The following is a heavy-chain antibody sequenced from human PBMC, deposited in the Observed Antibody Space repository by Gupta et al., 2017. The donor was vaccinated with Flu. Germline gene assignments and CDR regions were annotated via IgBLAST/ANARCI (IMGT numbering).Heavy chain of an antibody. D-gene: IGHD1-26*01. Sequence: QVQLVQSGAEVTKPGASVKVSCKASGYTFTAYYRHWVRQAPGQGLEWMGRINPNSGGTNYAQKFQGRVTMTRDTSISTAYMELSRLRSDDTAVYYCARLMSWELHPLSGDYWGQGTLVTVSS. CDR2: INPNSGGT. J-gene: IGHJ4*02. V-gene: IGHV1-2*06. CDR3: ARLMSWELHPLSGDY. CDR1: GYTFTAYY.